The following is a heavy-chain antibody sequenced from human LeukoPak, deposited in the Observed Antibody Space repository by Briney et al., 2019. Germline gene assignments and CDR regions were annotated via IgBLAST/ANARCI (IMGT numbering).Heavy chain of an antibody. CDR1: GGSSSGYY. Sequence: SETLSLTCAVYGGSSSGYYWSWIRQPPGKGLEWIGEINHSGSTNYNPSLKRRVTISVDTSKNQFSLKLSSVTAADTAVYYCARDPIAVAGTFDYWGQGTLVTVSS. V-gene: IGHV4-34*01. CDR2: INHSGST. D-gene: IGHD6-19*01. J-gene: IGHJ4*02. CDR3: ARDPIAVAGTFDY.